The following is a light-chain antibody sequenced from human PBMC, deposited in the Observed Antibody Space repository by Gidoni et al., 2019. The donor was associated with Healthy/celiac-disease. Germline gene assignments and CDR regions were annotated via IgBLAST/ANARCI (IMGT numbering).Light chain of an antibody. CDR2: DVS. CDR3: SSYTSSSKAV. J-gene: IGLJ7*01. Sequence: QSALTQPASVSGSPGQSITISCTGTSSDVGGYNYVSWYQQHPGKAPKLMIYDVSNRPSGVSNRFSGSKSGNTASLTISGLQAEDEADYYCSSYTSSSKAVFGGVTQLTVL. CDR1: SSDVGGYNY. V-gene: IGLV2-14*03.